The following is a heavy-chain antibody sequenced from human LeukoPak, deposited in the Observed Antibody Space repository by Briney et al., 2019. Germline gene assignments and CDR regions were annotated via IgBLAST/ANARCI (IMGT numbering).Heavy chain of an antibody. CDR3: AKRRVVIRVILVGFHKEAYYFES. J-gene: IGHJ4*02. D-gene: IGHD3/OR15-3a*01. CDR2: ISDSGGST. V-gene: IGHV3-23*01. Sequence: GGSLRLSCAASGFTFSTYAMSWVRQAPGKGLEWVAGISDSGGSTKYADSVKGRFTISRDNPKNTLYLQMNSLRAEDTAVYFCAKRRVVIRVILVGFHKEAYYFESWGQGALVTVSS. CDR1: GFTFSTYA.